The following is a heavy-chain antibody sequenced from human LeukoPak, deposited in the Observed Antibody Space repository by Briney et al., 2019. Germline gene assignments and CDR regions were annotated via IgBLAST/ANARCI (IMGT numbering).Heavy chain of an antibody. CDR2: ISVSGNT. J-gene: IGHJ4*02. D-gene: IGHD1-26*01. Sequence: GGSLRLSCAASGFTLSSYAMSWVRRAPGKGLEWVSAISVSGNTYHADSVKGRFTISRDSSKNTLYLQMNRLRAEDAAVYYCARAPTGGVGATPLDYWGQGTLVTVSS. CDR3: ARAPTGGVGATPLDY. CDR1: GFTLSSYA. V-gene: IGHV3-23*01.